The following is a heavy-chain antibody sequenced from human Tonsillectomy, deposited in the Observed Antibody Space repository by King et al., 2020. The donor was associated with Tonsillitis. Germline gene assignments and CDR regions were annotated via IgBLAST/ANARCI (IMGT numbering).Heavy chain of an antibody. CDR2: ISAHNGNI. D-gene: IGHD6-13*01. Sequence: QLVQSGAEVKKPGASVKVSCKASNYTFTSYGLSWVRQAPGQGLEWMAWISAHNGNIKYGQKFQGRVTMTTDTSTGTAYMELRSLRSDDTAVYYCARDRLVKQQLIFVHVYWGQGTLLTVSS. V-gene: IGHV1-18*04. CDR3: ARDRLVKQQLIFVHVY. CDR1: NYTFTSYG. J-gene: IGHJ4*02.